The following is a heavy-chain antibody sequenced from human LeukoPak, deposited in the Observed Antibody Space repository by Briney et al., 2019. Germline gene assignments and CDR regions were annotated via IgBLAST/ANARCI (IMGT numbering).Heavy chain of an antibody. D-gene: IGHD4-17*01. J-gene: IGHJ5*02. CDR1: GFTFSTYA. CDR3: AKDLTVTTEGIDP. CDR2: ISGSSRST. Sequence: GGSLRLSCAASGFTFSTYAMSWVRQAPGKGLEWVSVISGSSRSTYYADSVKGRFTISRDNSRNTLYLQMNSLRAEDTAVYYCAKDLTVTTEGIDPWGQGTLVTVSS. V-gene: IGHV3-23*01.